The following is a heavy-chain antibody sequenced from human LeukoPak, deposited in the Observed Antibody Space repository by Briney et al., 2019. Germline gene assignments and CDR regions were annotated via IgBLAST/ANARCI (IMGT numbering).Heavy chain of an antibody. D-gene: IGHD3-10*01. J-gene: IGHJ4*02. CDR1: GGSFSGYY. V-gene: IGHV4-34*01. CDR2: INHSGST. CDR3: ARAKFPRGETYYYGSGSYRHEYYFDY. Sequence: SETLSLTCAVYGGSFSGYYWSWIRQPPGKGLEWIGEINHSGSTNFKPSLKSRVTISVDTSKNQFSLKLSSVTAADPAVYYCARAKFPRGETYYYGSGSYRHEYYFDYWGQGTLVTVSS.